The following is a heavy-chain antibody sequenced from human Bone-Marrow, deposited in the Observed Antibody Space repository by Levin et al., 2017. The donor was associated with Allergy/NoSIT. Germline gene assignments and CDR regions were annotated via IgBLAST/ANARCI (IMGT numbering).Heavy chain of an antibody. Sequence: LSLTCAASGFTVSDSHMSWVRQAPGKGLEWVSIIYTGYTPYYADSVKGRFTISRDNSKNTLSLEMISLKVEDTALYYCARVEKYSSAYDYWGQGTRVTVSS. D-gene: IGHD6-19*01. V-gene: IGHV3-66*01. CDR1: GFTVSDSH. CDR3: ARVEKYSSAYDY. J-gene: IGHJ4*02. CDR2: IYTGYTP.